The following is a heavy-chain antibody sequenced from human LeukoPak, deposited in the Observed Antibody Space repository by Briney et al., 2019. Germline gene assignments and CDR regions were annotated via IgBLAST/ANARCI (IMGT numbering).Heavy chain of an antibody. CDR2: IKSKTDGGTT. D-gene: IGHD1-26*01. Sequence: GGSLRLSCAASGFTFNNAWMSWVRQAPGKGLEWVGRIKSKTDGGTTDYAAPVKGTFTISRDDSKNTLYLQMDSLKTEDTAVYYCTTPLAMGVDYWGQGTLVTVSS. J-gene: IGHJ4*02. CDR1: GFTFNNAW. V-gene: IGHV3-15*01. CDR3: TTPLAMGVDY.